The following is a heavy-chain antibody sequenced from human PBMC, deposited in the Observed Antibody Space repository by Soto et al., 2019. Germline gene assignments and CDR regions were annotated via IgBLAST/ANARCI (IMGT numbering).Heavy chain of an antibody. CDR2: IYPGDSDT. J-gene: IGHJ3*02. Sequence: PGESLKISCKGSGYSLTSYWIGWVRQMPGKGLEWMGIIYPGDSDTRYSPSFQGQVTISADKSISTAYLQWSSLKASDTAMYYCARIGASIVVVAATPHAFDIWGQGTMVTVSS. V-gene: IGHV5-51*01. CDR1: GYSLTSYW. CDR3: ARIGASIVVVAATPHAFDI. D-gene: IGHD2-15*01.